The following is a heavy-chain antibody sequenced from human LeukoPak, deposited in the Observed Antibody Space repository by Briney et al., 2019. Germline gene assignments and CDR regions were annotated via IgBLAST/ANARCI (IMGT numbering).Heavy chain of an antibody. J-gene: IGHJ5*02. CDR2: IIPIFGTA. D-gene: IGHD2-2*01. CDR3: ARGSVPRTPRIVVVPAAIYWFDP. Sequence: SVKVSCKASGGTFSSYAISWVRQAPGQGLEWMGGIIPIFGTANYAQKFQGRVTMTRNTSISTAYMELSSLRSEDTAVYYCARGSVPRTPRIVVVPAAIYWFDPWGQGTLVTVSS. CDR1: GGTFSSYA. V-gene: IGHV1-69*05.